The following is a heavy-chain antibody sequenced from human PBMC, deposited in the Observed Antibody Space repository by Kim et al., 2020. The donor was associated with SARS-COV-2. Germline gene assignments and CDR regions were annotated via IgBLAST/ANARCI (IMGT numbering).Heavy chain of an antibody. J-gene: IGHJ5*02. CDR3: ARRLWGGTWLDP. D-gene: IGHD3-16*01. CDR2: IYTLDSTT. Sequence: GESLKISCKAPGNNFDSFWMGWVRQVPGEAPEWMGLIYTLDSTTLYSPSFRGQVTFSVDKSLSTAYLQWSSLKPSDTAIYFCARRLWGGTWLDPWGQGTLVTVSS. CDR1: GNNFDSFW. V-gene: IGHV5-51*01.